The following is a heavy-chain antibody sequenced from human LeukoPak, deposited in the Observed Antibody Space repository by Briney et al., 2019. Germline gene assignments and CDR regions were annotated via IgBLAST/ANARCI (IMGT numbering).Heavy chain of an antibody. V-gene: IGHV1-2*02. CDR2: INPNGGAT. J-gene: IGHJ4*02. Sequence: GASVKVSYKASGYTFTGYYMHWVRQAPGQGLEWMGWINPNGGATNYAQKFQGRVTMTRDTSINTAYMELGGLRSDDTAIYYCAKRIVGGLGSDDWGQGTLVTVSS. CDR3: AKRIVGGLGSDD. CDR1: GYTFTGYY. D-gene: IGHD1-26*01.